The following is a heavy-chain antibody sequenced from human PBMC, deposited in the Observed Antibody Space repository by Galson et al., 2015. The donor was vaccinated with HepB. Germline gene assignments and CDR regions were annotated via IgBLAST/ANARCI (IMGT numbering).Heavy chain of an antibody. V-gene: IGHV3-7*01. J-gene: IGHJ6*02. Sequence: SLRLSCAASGFTFSSYWMSWVRQAPGKGLEWVANIKQDGSEKYYVDSVKGRFTISRDNAKNSLYLQMNSLRAEDTAVYYCARHSGSYKYYYYGMDVWGQGTTVTVSS. CDR1: GFTFSSYW. D-gene: IGHD1-26*01. CDR2: IKQDGSEK. CDR3: ARHSGSYKYYYYGMDV.